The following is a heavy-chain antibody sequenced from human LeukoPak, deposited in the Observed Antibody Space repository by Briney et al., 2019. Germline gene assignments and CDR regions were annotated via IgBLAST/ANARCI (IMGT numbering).Heavy chain of an antibody. Sequence: ASVKASCKASGYTFTGYYMRWVRQAPGQGLEWMGRINPNSGGTNYAQKFQGRVTMTRDTSISTAYMELSRLRSDDTAVYYCAREDFWSLDYWGQGTLVTVSS. CDR1: GYTFTGYY. CDR3: AREDFWSLDY. D-gene: IGHD3-3*01. CDR2: INPNSGGT. J-gene: IGHJ4*02. V-gene: IGHV1-2*06.